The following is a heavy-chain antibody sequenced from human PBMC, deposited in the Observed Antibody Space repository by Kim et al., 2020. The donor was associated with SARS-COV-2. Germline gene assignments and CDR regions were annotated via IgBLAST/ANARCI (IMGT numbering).Heavy chain of an antibody. CDR2: INTNTGNP. D-gene: IGHD3-9*01. CDR3: ARRKEYYDILTGYYRRGGWFDP. Sequence: ASVKVSCKASGYTFTSYAMNWVRQAPGQGLEWMGWINTNTGNPTYAQGFTGRFVFPLDTSVSTAYLQISSLKAEDTAVYYCARRKEYYDILTGYYRRGGWFDPWGQGTLVTVSS. J-gene: IGHJ5*02. V-gene: IGHV7-4-1*02. CDR1: GYTFTSYA.